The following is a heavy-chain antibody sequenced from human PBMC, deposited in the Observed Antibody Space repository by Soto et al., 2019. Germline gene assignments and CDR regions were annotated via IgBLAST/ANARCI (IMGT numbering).Heavy chain of an antibody. Sequence: GASVKVSCKASGYTFTSYAMHWVRQAPGQRLEWMGWINAGNGNTKYSQKFQGRVTITRDTSTSTAYMELSSLRSEDTAVYYCARNKVRDIVVVPAHPQRLYYYYGMDVWGQGTTVTVSS. D-gene: IGHD2-2*01. CDR2: INAGNGNT. J-gene: IGHJ6*02. V-gene: IGHV1-3*01. CDR3: ARNKVRDIVVVPAHPQRLYYYYGMDV. CDR1: GYTFTSYA.